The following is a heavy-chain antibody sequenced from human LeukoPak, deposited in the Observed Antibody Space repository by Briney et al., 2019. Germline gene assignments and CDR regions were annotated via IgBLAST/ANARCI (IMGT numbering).Heavy chain of an antibody. J-gene: IGHJ4*02. D-gene: IGHD2/OR15-2a*01. CDR3: ARGTLPYYFDY. Sequence: RPSETLSLTCTVSGGSISSYYWSWIRQPPGKGLEWIGYIYYSGSTNYNPSLKSRVTISVDTSKNQFSLKLSSVTAADTAVYYCARGTLPYYFDYWGQGTLVTVSS. CDR1: GGSISSYY. CDR2: IYYSGST. V-gene: IGHV4-59*08.